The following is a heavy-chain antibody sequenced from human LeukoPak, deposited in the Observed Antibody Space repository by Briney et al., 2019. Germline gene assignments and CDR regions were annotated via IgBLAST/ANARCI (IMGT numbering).Heavy chain of an antibody. D-gene: IGHD2-2*01. Sequence: GGSLRLSCAASGFTFSSYWMSWGRQAPGQGLEWVANIRQDGSEKYYVDSVKGRFTISRDNAKNSLYLQMNSLRAEDTAVYYCARAQVPAAMDYWGQGTLVTVSS. CDR1: GFTFSSYW. J-gene: IGHJ4*02. CDR2: IRQDGSEK. CDR3: ARAQVPAAMDY. V-gene: IGHV3-7*03.